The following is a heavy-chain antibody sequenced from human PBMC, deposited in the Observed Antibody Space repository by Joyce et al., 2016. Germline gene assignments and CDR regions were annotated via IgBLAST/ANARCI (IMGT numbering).Heavy chain of an antibody. D-gene: IGHD6-25*01. CDR3: AKDRETSAVLDF. CDR2: ISNDGKNK. CDR1: GFTFRSYG. J-gene: IGHJ4*02. Sequence: QAQLVESGGGVVQPGGSLSLSCAVSGFTFRSYGMHWVRQAPGKGLEWVAVISNDGKNKNYADSVKGRFTVSRDNSKKILSLQMNSLRPEDTAVYYCAKDRETSAVLDFWGQGTPVTVSS. V-gene: IGHV3-30*18.